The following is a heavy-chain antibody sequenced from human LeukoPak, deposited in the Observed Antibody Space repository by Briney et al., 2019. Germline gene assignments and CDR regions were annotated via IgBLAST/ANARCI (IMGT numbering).Heavy chain of an antibody. CDR1: GYSFTSYW. Sequence: GESLKISCKGSGYSFTSYWIGWVRQMHGKGLEWMGIIYPGDSDTRYSPSFQGQVTISADKSISTAYLQWSSLKASDTAMYYCPRLSREDFGVVTKGYFDYWGQGTLVTVSS. D-gene: IGHD3-3*01. CDR2: IYPGDSDT. V-gene: IGHV5-51*01. J-gene: IGHJ4*02. CDR3: PRLSREDFGVVTKGYFDY.